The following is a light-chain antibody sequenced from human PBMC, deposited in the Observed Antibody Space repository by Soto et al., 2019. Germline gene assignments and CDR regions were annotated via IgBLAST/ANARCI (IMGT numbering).Light chain of an antibody. CDR3: SSYAGSSNV. Sequence: SALTQPPSASGSPGQSVAISCTGTSSDVGGYNYVSWYQQHPGKAPKLMIYEVNKRPSGVPDRFSGSKSGNAASLTVSGLQAEDEADYYCSSYAGSSNVFGTETKVTV. CDR1: SSDVGGYNY. CDR2: EVN. J-gene: IGLJ1*01. V-gene: IGLV2-8*01.